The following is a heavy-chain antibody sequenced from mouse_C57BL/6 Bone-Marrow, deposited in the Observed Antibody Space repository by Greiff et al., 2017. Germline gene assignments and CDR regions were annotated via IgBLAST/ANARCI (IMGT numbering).Heavy chain of an antibody. J-gene: IGHJ4*01. V-gene: IGHV14-3*01. D-gene: IGHD1-1*01. CDR1: GFNINNTY. CDR3: ARAVVAEYYAMDY. Sequence: EVQLQQSVAELVRPGASVKLSCTASGFNINNTYMHWVKQRPEQGLEWIGRIDPANGNTKYAPKFQGKATITADTSSNTAYLQLSSLTSEDTAIYYCARAVVAEYYAMDYWGQGTSVTVSS. CDR2: IDPANGNT.